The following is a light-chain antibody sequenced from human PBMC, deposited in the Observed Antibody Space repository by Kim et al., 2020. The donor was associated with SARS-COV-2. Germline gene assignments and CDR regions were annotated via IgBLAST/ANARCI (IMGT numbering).Light chain of an antibody. V-gene: IGKV1-39*01. Sequence: DIQMTQYPSSLSASVGDRVTITCRASQSISGYLNWYQQKPGKAPKLLIYAASSLQSGVPSRFSGSGSGTDFTLTISSLQPEDFATYSCQQSYSTPFTFGGGTKVDIK. J-gene: IGKJ4*01. CDR3: QQSYSTPFT. CDR2: AAS. CDR1: QSISGY.